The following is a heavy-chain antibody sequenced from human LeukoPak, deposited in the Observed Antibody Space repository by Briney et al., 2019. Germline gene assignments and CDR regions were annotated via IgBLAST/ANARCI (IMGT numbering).Heavy chain of an antibody. Sequence: GGSLRLSCAASGFAFSSLAMGWVRQAPGKGLEWVSVISDSGDTTYYAGSVKGRFTISRDNSKNTLYLQMNSLRAEDTAIYYCAKDARRSDGWYFFDHWGQGALVTVSS. CDR2: ISDSGDTT. J-gene: IGHJ4*02. CDR3: AKDARRSDGWYFFDH. D-gene: IGHD6-19*01. CDR1: GFAFSSLA. V-gene: IGHV3-23*01.